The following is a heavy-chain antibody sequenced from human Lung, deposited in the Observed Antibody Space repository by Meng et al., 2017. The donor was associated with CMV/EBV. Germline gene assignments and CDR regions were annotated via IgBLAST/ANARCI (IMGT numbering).Heavy chain of an antibody. CDR1: GYTFISYG. CDR3: ARSGYSDYDVSGSDYYYGMDV. J-gene: IGHJ6*02. V-gene: IGHV1-18*01. Sequence: ASVKVSXKASGYTFISYGISWVRQAPGQGLEWMGWISTYNGRTNYAQKFQGRVTMTTDTSTNTAYTELRSLRSDDTAVYFCARSGYSDYDVSGSDYYYGMDVWGQGTTVTVSS. CDR2: ISTYNGRT. D-gene: IGHD5-12*01.